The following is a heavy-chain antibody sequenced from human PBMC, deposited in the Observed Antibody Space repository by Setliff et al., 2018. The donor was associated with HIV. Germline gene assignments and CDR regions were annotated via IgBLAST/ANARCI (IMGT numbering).Heavy chain of an antibody. D-gene: IGHD5-18*01. J-gene: IGHJ4*02. V-gene: IGHV3-21*01. Sequence: PGGSLRLSCAASGFTFSSYTMNWVRQAPGKGLEWVSSISSSSYYIYYADSVKGRFTISRDNAKNSLFLQMNSLGAEDTAVYYCASIELAAMVPVDYWGQGTLVTAPQ. CDR2: ISSSSYYI. CDR3: ASIELAAMVPVDY. CDR1: GFTFSSYT.